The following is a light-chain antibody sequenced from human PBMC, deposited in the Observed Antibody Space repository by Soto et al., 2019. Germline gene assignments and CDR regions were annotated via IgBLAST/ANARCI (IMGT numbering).Light chain of an antibody. Sequence: DIVMTQSPDFLAVSLGERATVNCKSSQSLLSDSNNKNYLAWYQQRPGQPPNLLIYWASTRKSGVPDRFSGAGSGTDFTLTINNLQAEDVAVYYCQQYFSSPLTFGGGTKVDIK. CDR3: QQYFSSPLT. J-gene: IGKJ4*01. CDR1: QSLLSDSNNKNY. V-gene: IGKV4-1*01. CDR2: WAS.